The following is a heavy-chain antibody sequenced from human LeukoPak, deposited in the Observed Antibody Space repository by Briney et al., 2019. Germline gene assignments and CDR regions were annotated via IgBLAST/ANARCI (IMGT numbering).Heavy chain of an antibody. Sequence: GGSLRLSCAASGFTFSSYGMSWVRQAPGKGLEWVSAISGSGDTYYADSVKGRLTISRDNSKNTLYLQMNSLRAEDTALYYCAKYSSNTLLRPFDYWGQGTLVTVSS. J-gene: IGHJ4*02. CDR3: AKYSSNTLLRPFDY. CDR2: ISGSGDT. D-gene: IGHD3-3*01. V-gene: IGHV3-23*01. CDR1: GFTFSSYG.